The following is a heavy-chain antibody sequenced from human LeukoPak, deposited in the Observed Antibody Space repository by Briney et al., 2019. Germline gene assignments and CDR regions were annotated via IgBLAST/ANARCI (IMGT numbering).Heavy chain of an antibody. CDR1: GGSISSSSYY. CDR3: ARLVVPAAMSPKGLYYFDY. CDR2: IYYSGST. J-gene: IGHJ4*02. V-gene: IGHV4-39*01. Sequence: SETLSLTCTVSGGSISSSSYYWGWIRQPPGKGLEWIGSIYYSGSTYYNPSLKSRVTISVDTSKNQFYLKLSSVTAADTAVYYCARLVVPAAMSPKGLYYFDYWGQGTLVTVSS. D-gene: IGHD2-2*01.